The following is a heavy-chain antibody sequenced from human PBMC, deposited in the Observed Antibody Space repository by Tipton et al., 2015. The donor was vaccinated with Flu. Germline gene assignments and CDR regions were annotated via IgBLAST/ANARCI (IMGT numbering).Heavy chain of an antibody. D-gene: IGHD1-26*01. V-gene: IGHV3-7*01. J-gene: IGHJ4*02. CDR1: GFTFSSYW. CDR3: AKEGTHSGSYWGGWGY. Sequence: SGFTFSSYWMSWVRQAPGKGLEWVANVKQDGSEKYYVDSVKGRFTISRDNAKNSLYLQMNSLRTEDTAVYYCAKEGTHSGSYWGGWGYWGQGTLVTVSS. CDR2: VKQDGSEK.